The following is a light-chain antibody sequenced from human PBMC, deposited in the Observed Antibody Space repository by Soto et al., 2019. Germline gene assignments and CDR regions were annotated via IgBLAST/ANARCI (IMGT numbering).Light chain of an antibody. CDR2: DAS. CDR1: QSVSYY. J-gene: IGKJ1*01. Sequence: EILMTQSPATLSVSPGERVTFSCRASQSVSYYLAWYQQKPGQAPRLLIYDASTRATGIPVRFSGSGPGTEFTLTISSLQSEDFGVYYCQQNKDWPGTFGQGTKVEIK. CDR3: QQNKDWPGT. V-gene: IGKV3-15*01.